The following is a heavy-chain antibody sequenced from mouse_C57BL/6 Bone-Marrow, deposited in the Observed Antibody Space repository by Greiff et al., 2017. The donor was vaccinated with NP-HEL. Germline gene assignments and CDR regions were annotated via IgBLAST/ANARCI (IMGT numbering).Heavy chain of an antibody. CDR1: GYTFTDHT. D-gene: IGHD1-1*02. CDR2: IYPRDGST. CDR3: ARSFHGQHWFAY. V-gene: IGHV1-78*01. Sequence: VQVVESDAELVKPGASVKISCKASGYTFTDHTIHWMKQRPEQGLEWIGYIYPRDGSTKYNEKFKGKATLTADKSSSTAYMQLNSLTSEDSAVYFSARSFHGQHWFAYWDTGTLVTVSA. J-gene: IGHJ3*01.